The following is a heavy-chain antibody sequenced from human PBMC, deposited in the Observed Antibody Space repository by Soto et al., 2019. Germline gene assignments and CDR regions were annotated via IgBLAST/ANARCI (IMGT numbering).Heavy chain of an antibody. D-gene: IGHD5-18*01. V-gene: IGHV3-64*01. CDR3: ARDGRAMNDY. CDR2: ISSNGGTT. Sequence: GGSLRLSCAASGFTFSTYAMQWVRQAPGKGLEIVSSISSNGGTTNYAYSVKGRFTISRDNSRDTLYLQMGSLRPEDMAVYYCARDGRAMNDYWGQGTLVTVSS. CDR1: GFTFSTYA. J-gene: IGHJ4*02.